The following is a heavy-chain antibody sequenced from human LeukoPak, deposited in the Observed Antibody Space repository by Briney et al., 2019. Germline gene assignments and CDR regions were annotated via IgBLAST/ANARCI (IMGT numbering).Heavy chain of an antibody. J-gene: IGHJ4*02. CDR3: ARSLGSLVEYFDY. CDR2: IIPIFGTA. CDR1: GGTFISYA. D-gene: IGHD3-10*02. V-gene: IGHV1-69*05. Sequence: SXXVSCKASGGTFISYAISWVRQAPGQGLEWMGRIIPIFGTANYAQKFQGRVTITTDESTSTAYMELSSLRSEDTAVYYCARSLGSLVEYFDYWGQGTLVTVSS.